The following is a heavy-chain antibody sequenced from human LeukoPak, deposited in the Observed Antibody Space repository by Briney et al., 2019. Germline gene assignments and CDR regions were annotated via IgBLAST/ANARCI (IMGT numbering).Heavy chain of an antibody. Sequence: SETLSLTCTVSGGSISSYYWGWIRQPPGKGLEWIGSGSTYYNPSLKSRVTISVDTSKNQFSLKLSSVTAADTAVYFCASPRGDDSGGYYTWYFHHWGQGTVVTVSS. CDR3: ASPRGDDSGGYYTWYFHH. V-gene: IGHV4-4*09. CDR2: GST. D-gene: IGHD3-22*01. CDR1: GGSISSYY. J-gene: IGHJ1*01.